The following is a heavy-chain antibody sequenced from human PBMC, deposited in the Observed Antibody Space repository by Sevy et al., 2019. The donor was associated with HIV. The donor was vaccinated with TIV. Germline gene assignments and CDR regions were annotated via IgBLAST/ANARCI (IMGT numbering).Heavy chain of an antibody. J-gene: IGHJ4*02. CDR1: GYTLTKLS. D-gene: IGHD3-22*01. CDR3: ATTKDYYENSGDPFDY. Sequence: ASVKVSCKVSGYTLTKLSMHWVRQAPGKGLEWMGTFDPEDGETIYAQKFQGRVTMTEDTSTDTAYMELCSLRSEDTAVYYCATTKDYYENSGDPFDYWGQGTLVTVSS. V-gene: IGHV1-24*01. CDR2: FDPEDGET.